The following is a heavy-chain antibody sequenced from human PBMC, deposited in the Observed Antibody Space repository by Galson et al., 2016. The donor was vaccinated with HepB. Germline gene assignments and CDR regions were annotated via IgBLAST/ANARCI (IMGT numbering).Heavy chain of an antibody. Sequence: SLRLSCAASGSTFSNYWMNWVRQAPGKGLEWVANMKPDGSEASYVDSMRGRFIVSRDNTKNSLYRQMNRLRAEDTAVHYWAREPHCSGNTCYNVGCYGMDVWGQGTSVTVSS. D-gene: IGHD2-2*02. V-gene: IGHV3-7*04. CDR1: GSTFSNYW. J-gene: IGHJ6*02. CDR3: AREPHCSGNTCYNVGCYGMDV. CDR2: MKPDGSEA.